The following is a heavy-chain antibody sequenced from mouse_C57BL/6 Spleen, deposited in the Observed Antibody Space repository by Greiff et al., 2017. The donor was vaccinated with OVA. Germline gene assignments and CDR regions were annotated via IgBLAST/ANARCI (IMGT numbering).Heavy chain of an antibody. V-gene: IGHV7-3*01. CDR1: GFTFTDYY. D-gene: IGHD2-4*01. CDR3: ARYKNDYDWYFDV. J-gene: IGHJ1*03. CDR2: IRNKANGYTT. Sequence: DVHLVESGGGLVQPGGSLSLSCAASGFTFTDYYMSWVRQPPGKALEWLGFIRNKANGYTTEYSVSVKGQFTITRNNYQSILYLQMNALRAEDDATYYCARYKNDYDWYFDVWGTGTTVTVSS.